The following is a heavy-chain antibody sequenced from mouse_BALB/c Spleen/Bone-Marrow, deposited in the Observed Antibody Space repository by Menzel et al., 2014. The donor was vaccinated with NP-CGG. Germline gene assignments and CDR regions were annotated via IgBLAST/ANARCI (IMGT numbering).Heavy chain of an antibody. J-gene: IGHJ4*01. CDR3: ARQITTVDYAMDY. CDR2: INPSTGYT. V-gene: IGHV1-7*01. CDR1: GYTFTSYW. Sequence: VQLHQSGAELAKPGASVKMSCKASGYTFTSYWMHWVKQRPGQGLEWIGYINPSTGYTEYNQKFKDKATLPADKSSSTAYMQLSSLTSEDSAVYFCARQITTVDYAMDYWGQGTSVTVSS. D-gene: IGHD1-1*01.